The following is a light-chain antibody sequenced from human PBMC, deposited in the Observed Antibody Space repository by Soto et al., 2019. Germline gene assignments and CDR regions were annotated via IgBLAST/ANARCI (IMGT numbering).Light chain of an antibody. J-gene: IGKJ1*01. Sequence: ELVLTQSPDTLSLSPGETATLSCRASQSVSSSFLAWYQQRPGQAPRLLIYCAANRATGIPDRFSGSGCRTDFTLSISRLEPEDFAVYYCQHYGDSRTFGQGTKVEIK. CDR1: QSVSSSF. V-gene: IGKV3-20*01. CDR2: CAA. CDR3: QHYGDSRT.